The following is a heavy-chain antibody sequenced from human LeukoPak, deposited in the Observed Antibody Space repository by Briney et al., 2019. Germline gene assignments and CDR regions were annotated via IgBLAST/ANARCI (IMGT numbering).Heavy chain of an antibody. CDR1: GFTFSSSW. Sequence: GGSLRLSCVASGFTFSSSWMTWVRQAPGKGLAWVASIREDGSEKTSVDSVKGRFTISRDNAKNSLYLQMDSLRAEDTAVYYCARGPTNGQAFDYWGQGTLVSVSS. CDR3: ARGPTNGQAFDY. D-gene: IGHD2-8*01. J-gene: IGHJ4*02. CDR2: IREDGSEK. V-gene: IGHV3-7*01.